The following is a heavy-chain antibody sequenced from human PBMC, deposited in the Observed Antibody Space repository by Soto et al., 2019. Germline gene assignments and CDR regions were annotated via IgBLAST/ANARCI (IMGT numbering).Heavy chain of an antibody. CDR3: ARGRGESSSWTLYWYFDL. J-gene: IGHJ2*01. CDR1: GGSFSGCY. CDR2: INHSGST. Sequence: SETRPLTCAVYGGSFSGCYWSWIRQPPGKGLEWIGEINHSGSTNYNPSLKSRVTISVDTSKNQFSLKLSSVTAADTAVYYCARGRGESSSWTLYWYFDLWGRGTLVTVS. V-gene: IGHV4-34*01. D-gene: IGHD6-13*01.